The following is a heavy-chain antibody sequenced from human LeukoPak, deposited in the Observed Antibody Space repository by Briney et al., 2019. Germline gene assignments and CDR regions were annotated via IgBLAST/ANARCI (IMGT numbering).Heavy chain of an antibody. CDR1: GGSLTTHY. J-gene: IGHJ4*02. V-gene: IGHV4-59*08. Sequence: SETLSLTCTVSGGSLTTHYWAWIRQPPGKGLEWIGFVSKTGNTNYNPSLKSRVTISVDTSKSTFSLRLSSLTAADAAVYFCARRGAPPKFYYFDSWGQGTLVTVSS. CDR2: VSKTGNT. CDR3: ARRGAPPKFYYFDS. D-gene: IGHD1-26*01.